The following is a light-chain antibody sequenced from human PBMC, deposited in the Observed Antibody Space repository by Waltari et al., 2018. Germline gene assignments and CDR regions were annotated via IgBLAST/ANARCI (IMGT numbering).Light chain of an antibody. V-gene: IGKV3-20*01. CDR3: QQCAISPLT. CDR2: DAS. CDR1: QTVSKNY. Sequence: DIVLTQSPGTLSLSPGERATLSCRASQTVSKNYLAWYQQKPGQAPRLLIDDASNRDTGIPDRFSGSGSGTDFTLTISRLEPEDFAVYYCQQCAISPLTFGGGTKVEI. J-gene: IGKJ4*01.